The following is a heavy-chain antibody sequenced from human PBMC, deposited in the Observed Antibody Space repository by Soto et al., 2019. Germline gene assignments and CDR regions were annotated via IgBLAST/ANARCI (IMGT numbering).Heavy chain of an antibody. J-gene: IGHJ4*02. Sequence: QVQLVESGGGVVQPGRSLRLSCAASGFTFSYYAMHWVRQAPGKGLEWVAVISYDGSDKYYADSVKGRFTISRDNSRNTVNLKMNSLRADDTAVYYCAKGLGELSPESYDYWGQGTLITVSS. CDR3: AKGLGELSPESYDY. D-gene: IGHD3-16*02. CDR2: ISYDGSDK. V-gene: IGHV3-30*18. CDR1: GFTFSYYA.